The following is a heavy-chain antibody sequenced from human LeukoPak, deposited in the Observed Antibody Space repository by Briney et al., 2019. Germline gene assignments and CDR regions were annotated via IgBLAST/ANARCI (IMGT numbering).Heavy chain of an antibody. CDR3: AKECDYGDTSHMPCY. D-gene: IGHD4-17*01. Sequence: GGSLRLSCAASALPPSNYAMSWVRQAPGKGLEWVSSISDGGWTAYTDSVKGRFFISREAATNTLYLQMNSLRVEDTAVYYCAKECDYGDTSHMPCYWGQGTLVTVSS. J-gene: IGHJ4*02. CDR1: ALPPSNYA. CDR2: ISDGGWT. V-gene: IGHV3-23*01.